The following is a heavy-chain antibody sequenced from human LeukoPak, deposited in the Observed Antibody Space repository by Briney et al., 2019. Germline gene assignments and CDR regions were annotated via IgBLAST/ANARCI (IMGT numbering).Heavy chain of an antibody. J-gene: IGHJ4*02. Sequence: GGSLSLSCAASGFTFSSYWMSWVRQAPGKGLEWGANIKEDGSAKYYVDSVKGRFTISRDNAKNSLYLQMNNLSAEDTAVYYCVRDSPGYGAYDFDWGQGTLVTVSS. CDR3: VRDSPGYGAYDFD. CDR1: GFTFSSYW. V-gene: IGHV3-7*01. CDR2: IKEDGSAK. D-gene: IGHD5-12*01.